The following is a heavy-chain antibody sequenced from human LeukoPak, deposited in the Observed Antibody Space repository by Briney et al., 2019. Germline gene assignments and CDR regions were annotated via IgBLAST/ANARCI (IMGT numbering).Heavy chain of an antibody. CDR2: INLNGGST. D-gene: IGHD3-22*01. J-gene: IGHJ4*02. Sequence: ASVKVSCKASGYTFTSYYMHWVRQAPGQGLEWMGIINLNGGSTSYAQKFQGRVTMTTDTSTSTVYMELSSLRSDDTAVYYCARDKLLRGHPPFDYWGQGTLVTVSS. CDR3: ARDKLLRGHPPFDY. V-gene: IGHV1-46*01. CDR1: GYTFTSYY.